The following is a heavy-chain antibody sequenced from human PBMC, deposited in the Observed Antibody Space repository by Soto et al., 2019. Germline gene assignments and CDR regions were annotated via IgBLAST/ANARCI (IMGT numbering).Heavy chain of an antibody. CDR2: IYSGGST. V-gene: IGHV3-66*01. Sequence: PGGSLRLSCAASGFTVSSNYMSWVRQAPGKGLEWVSVIYSGGSTYYADSVKGRFTISRDNSKNTLYLQMNSLRAEDTAVYYCARVERIAVAGIFDYWGQGTLVTVSS. J-gene: IGHJ4*02. CDR1: GFTVSSNY. CDR3: ARVERIAVAGIFDY. D-gene: IGHD6-19*01.